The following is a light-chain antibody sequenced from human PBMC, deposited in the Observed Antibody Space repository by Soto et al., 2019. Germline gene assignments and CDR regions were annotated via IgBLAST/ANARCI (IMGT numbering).Light chain of an antibody. V-gene: IGKV3-11*01. CDR2: DAS. Sequence: EVVLTQSPATLSLSPGERATLSCRASQSVSSHLAWYQQKPGQAPRLLIYDASNRATGIPGRFSSSGSGTDFTLTISSLEPEDFAVYYCQQRSNGPAFTFGQGTRLDIK. CDR1: QSVSSH. CDR3: QQRSNGPAFT. J-gene: IGKJ2*01.